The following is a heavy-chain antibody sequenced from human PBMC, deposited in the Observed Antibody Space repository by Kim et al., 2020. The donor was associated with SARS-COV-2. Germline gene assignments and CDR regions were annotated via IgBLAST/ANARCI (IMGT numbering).Heavy chain of an antibody. CDR3: AKDLYSSSWRAYYFDY. D-gene: IGHD6-13*01. Sequence: GGSLRLSCAASGFTFSSYAMSWVRQAPGKGLEWVSAISGSGGSTYYADSVKGRFTISRDTSKNTLYLQMNSLRAEDTAVSYCAKDLYSSSWRAYYFDYWGQGTLVTVSS. CDR2: ISGSGGST. J-gene: IGHJ4*02. V-gene: IGHV3-23*01. CDR1: GFTFSSYA.